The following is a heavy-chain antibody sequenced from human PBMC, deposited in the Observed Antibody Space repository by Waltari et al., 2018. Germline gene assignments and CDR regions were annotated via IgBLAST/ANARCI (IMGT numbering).Heavy chain of an antibody. D-gene: IGHD3-3*01. V-gene: IGHV3-74*01. Sequence: EVQLVESGGGFVQPGVSLILSCAASAFPFGSHWVHWVRQAPGEGPVWVSRISDDGSFTSYADSVKGRFTIYRDNAKNTLYLQMNSLTPEDTAVYYCASFGLSWHSSYWGQGTLVTVSS. CDR2: ISDDGSFT. J-gene: IGHJ4*02. CDR1: AFPFGSHW. CDR3: ASFGLSWHSSY.